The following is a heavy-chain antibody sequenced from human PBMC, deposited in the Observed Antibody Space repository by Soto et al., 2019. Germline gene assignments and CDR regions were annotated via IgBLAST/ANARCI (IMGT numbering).Heavy chain of an antibody. J-gene: IGHJ4*02. Sequence: SETLSLTCAVSSGSISSSNWWSWVRQPPGKGLEWIGEIYHSGSTNYNPSLKSRVTISVDKSKNQFSLKLSSVTAADTAVYYCARSCSGGSCFNQFDYWGQGTLVTVSS. V-gene: IGHV4-4*02. D-gene: IGHD2-15*01. CDR2: IYHSGST. CDR1: SGSISSSNW. CDR3: ARSCSGGSCFNQFDY.